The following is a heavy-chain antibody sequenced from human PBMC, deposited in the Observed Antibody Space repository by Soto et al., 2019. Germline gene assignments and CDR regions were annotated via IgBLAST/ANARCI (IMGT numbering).Heavy chain of an antibody. J-gene: IGHJ3*02. CDR1: GFAFGTYP. CDR3: AKHRTMARGLRAFDI. CDR2: ISGSGGMT. Sequence: EAQLLQSGGGLVPPGGSLRLSCVASGFAFGTYPMAWVRQTPGKGLQWISTISGSGGMTDYEDSVRGRFTVSIDHSKYTVQLLRTSLRADDTAVYYCAKHRTMARGLRAFDIWGQGTTVTISS. D-gene: IGHD3-10*01. V-gene: IGHV3-23*01.